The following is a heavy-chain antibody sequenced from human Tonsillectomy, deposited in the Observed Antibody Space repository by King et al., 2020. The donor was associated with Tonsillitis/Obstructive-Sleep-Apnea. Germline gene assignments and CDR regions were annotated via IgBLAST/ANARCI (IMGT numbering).Heavy chain of an antibody. D-gene: IGHD3-3*01. V-gene: IGHV3-21*01. CDR3: ARDPKRDYAFWSGYYTGYYMDV. CDR1: GFSFSTYS. Sequence: VQLVESGGGLVKPGGSLRLSCAASGFSFSTYSMNWVRQAPGKGLEWVSSISSSSSYIYYADSVKGRFTISRDNAKNSLYLQMNSLRAEDTAVYYCARDPKRDYAFWSGYYTGYYMDVWGKGTTVTVSS. CDR2: ISSSSSYI. J-gene: IGHJ6*03.